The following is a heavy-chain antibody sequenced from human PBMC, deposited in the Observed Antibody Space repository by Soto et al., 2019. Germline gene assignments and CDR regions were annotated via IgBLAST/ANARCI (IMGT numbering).Heavy chain of an antibody. J-gene: IGHJ6*02. CDR3: ARTAAAGKYYYGVDV. CDR2: IYPGDSDT. V-gene: IGHV5-51*01. CDR1: GYSFSKYW. Sequence: GESLKISCKGSGYSFSKYWIGWVRQMPGKDLEWMAIIYPGDSDTRYSPSFQGQVTISADKSISTAYLQWSSLKASDTAMYYCARTAAAGKYYYGVDVWGQGTTVTVSS. D-gene: IGHD6-13*01.